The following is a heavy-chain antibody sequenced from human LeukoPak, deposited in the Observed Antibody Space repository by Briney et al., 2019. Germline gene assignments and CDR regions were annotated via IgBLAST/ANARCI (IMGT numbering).Heavy chain of an antibody. V-gene: IGHV3-23*01. Sequence: PGGSLRLPCAASGFTFSSYAMTWVRQAPGKGLEWVSAITGSGGSTYYADSVKGRFTISRDNSKNTLYLQMNSLRAEDTAVYYCAKGGSRFGMNYFDYWGQGTLVTVSS. J-gene: IGHJ4*02. D-gene: IGHD3-10*01. CDR2: ITGSGGST. CDR3: AKGGSRFGMNYFDY. CDR1: GFTFSSYA.